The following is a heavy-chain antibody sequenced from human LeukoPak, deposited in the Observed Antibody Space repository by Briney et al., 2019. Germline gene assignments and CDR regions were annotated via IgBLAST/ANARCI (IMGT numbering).Heavy chain of an antibody. D-gene: IGHD3-22*01. Sequence: PSETLSLTCAVYGGSFSGYYWSWIRQPPGKGLEWIGEINHSGSTNYNPSLKSRVTISVDTSKNQFSLKLSSVTAADTAVYYCARLYYYDSSGSAFFGFDIWGQGTMVTVSS. V-gene: IGHV4-34*01. CDR3: ARLYYYDSSGSAFFGFDI. J-gene: IGHJ3*02. CDR2: INHSGST. CDR1: GGSFSGYY.